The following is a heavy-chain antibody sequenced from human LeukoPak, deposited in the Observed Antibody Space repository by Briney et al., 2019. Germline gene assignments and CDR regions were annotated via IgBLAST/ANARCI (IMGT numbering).Heavy chain of an antibody. J-gene: IGHJ6*02. D-gene: IGHD2-8*01. CDR3: AREDVVLVDAVRYYYYGMDV. Sequence: ASVKVSCKASGYNFISYYMHWVRQAPGQGLEWMGIINPSGGSTSYAQKFQDRVTMARDTSTSTVYMELSSLKSEDTAVYYCAREDVVLVDAVRYYYYGMDVWGQGTTVTVSS. V-gene: IGHV1-46*01. CDR1: GYNFISYY. CDR2: INPSGGST.